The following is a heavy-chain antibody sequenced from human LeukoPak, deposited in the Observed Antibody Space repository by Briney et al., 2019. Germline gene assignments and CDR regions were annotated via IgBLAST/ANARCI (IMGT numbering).Heavy chain of an antibody. V-gene: IGHV1-18*01. CDR2: ISAYNGHT. Sequence: ASVKVSCKACGYTFTRYGISGVRQAPGQGLEGMGWISAYNGHTNYAQTLQGRVTMTTDTSTSTPYMELRSLRSDDTAVSYCARARRNFSVASGFDYSGQGTLVTVSS. D-gene: IGHD1-14*01. CDR1: GYTFTRYG. J-gene: IGHJ4*02. CDR3: ARARRNFSVASGFDY.